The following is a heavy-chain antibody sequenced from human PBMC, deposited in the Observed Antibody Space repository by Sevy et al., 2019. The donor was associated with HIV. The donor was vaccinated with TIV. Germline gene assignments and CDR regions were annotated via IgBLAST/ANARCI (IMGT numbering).Heavy chain of an antibody. J-gene: IGHJ5*02. CDR1: GGSISSSSYY. V-gene: IGHV4-39*01. CDR3: ARHYSTTGSSWYPAGFDP. CDR2: IYYSGST. D-gene: IGHD6-13*01. Sequence: SDTLSLTCTVSGGSISSSSYYWGWIRQPPGKGLEWIGSIYYSGSTYYNPSLKSRVTISVDTSKNQFSLKLSSVTAADTAVYYCARHYSTTGSSWYPAGFDPWGQGTLVTVSS.